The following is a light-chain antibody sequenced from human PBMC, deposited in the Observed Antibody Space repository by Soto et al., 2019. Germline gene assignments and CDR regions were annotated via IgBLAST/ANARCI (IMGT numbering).Light chain of an antibody. Sequence: QSVLAQPASVSGSPGQSITISCTGTSSDVGRYNYVSWFQQHPGKAPKLLIYDVSNWPSGVSDRFSGSKSGNTASLTISGLQAEDEADYYCTSFTTSSTFGFGTGTKVTVL. V-gene: IGLV2-14*01. CDR3: TSFTTSSTFG. CDR1: SSDVGRYNY. J-gene: IGLJ1*01. CDR2: DVS.